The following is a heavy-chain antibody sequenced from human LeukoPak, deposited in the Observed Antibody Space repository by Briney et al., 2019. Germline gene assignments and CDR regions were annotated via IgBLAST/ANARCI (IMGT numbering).Heavy chain of an antibody. Sequence: PSETLSLTCTVSGGSVSSGSYYWSWIRQPPGTGLEWIGYIYYSGSTNYNPSLKSRVTISVDTSKNQFSLKLSSVTAADTAVYCCASSNPYYYDSSGYRVGSYFDYWGQGTLVTVSS. J-gene: IGHJ4*02. CDR3: ASSNPYYYDSSGYRVGSYFDY. V-gene: IGHV4-61*01. CDR1: GGSVSSGSYY. D-gene: IGHD3-22*01. CDR2: IYYSGST.